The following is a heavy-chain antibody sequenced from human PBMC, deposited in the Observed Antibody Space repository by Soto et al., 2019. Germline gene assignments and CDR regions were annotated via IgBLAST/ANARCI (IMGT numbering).Heavy chain of an antibody. V-gene: IGHV4-4*07. CDR1: GGSISSYY. CDR3: AAEWGAPGDYYYGMDI. D-gene: IGHD1-26*01. J-gene: IGHJ6*02. Sequence: SETLSLTCTVSGGSISSYYWSWIRQPAGKGLEWIGRIYTSGSTNYNPSLKSRVTMSVDTSKNQFSLKLSSVTAADTAVYYCAAEWGAPGDYYYGMDIWGQGTTVTVSS. CDR2: IYTSGST.